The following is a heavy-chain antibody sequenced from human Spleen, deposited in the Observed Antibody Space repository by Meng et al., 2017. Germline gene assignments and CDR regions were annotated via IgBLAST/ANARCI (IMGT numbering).Heavy chain of an antibody. D-gene: IGHD5-12*01. Sequence: EVQLLESGGGLVQPGGSLRLSCAASGFTFSSYAMSWVRQAPGKGLEWVSAISGSGGSTYYADSVKGRFPISRDNSKNTLYLQMTSLRAEDTAVYYCSKDYTGSDDYWGQGTLVTVSS. V-gene: IGHV3-23*01. CDR3: SKDYTGSDDY. CDR2: ISGSGGST. J-gene: IGHJ4*02. CDR1: GFTFSSYA.